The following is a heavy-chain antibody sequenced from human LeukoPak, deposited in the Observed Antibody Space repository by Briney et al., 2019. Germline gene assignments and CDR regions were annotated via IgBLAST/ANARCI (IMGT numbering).Heavy chain of an antibody. CDR1: GGSISSYY. V-gene: IGHV4-59*08. CDR3: ARLASGSYGPLTPFDY. J-gene: IGHJ4*02. CDR2: IYYSGST. Sequence: SETLSLTCTVSGGSISSYYWSWIRQPPGKGLEWIGDIYYSGSTNYNPSLKSRVTISVDTSKHQFSLRLSSVTAADTAVYYSARLASGSYGPLTPFDYWGQGTLVTVSS. D-gene: IGHD1-26*01.